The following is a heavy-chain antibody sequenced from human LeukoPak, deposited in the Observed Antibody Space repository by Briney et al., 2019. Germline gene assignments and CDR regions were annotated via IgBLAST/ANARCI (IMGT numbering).Heavy chain of an antibody. J-gene: IGHJ6*02. CDR3: ARIGVGKYYDFWSGHPPYYYYGMDV. CDR1: GGSFSGYY. D-gene: IGHD3-3*01. V-gene: IGHV4-34*01. Sequence: SETLSLTCAVYGGSFSGYYWSWIRQPPGKGLEWIGEINHSGSTNYHPSLKSRVTISVDTSKNQFSLKLSSVTAADTAVYYCARIGVGKYYDFWSGHPPYYYYGMDVWGQGTTVTVSS. CDR2: INHSGST.